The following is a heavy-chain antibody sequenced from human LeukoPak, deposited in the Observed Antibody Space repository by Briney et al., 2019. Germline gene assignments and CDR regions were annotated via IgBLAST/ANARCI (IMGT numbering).Heavy chain of an antibody. CDR3: ARDKGVYYYDSSGYWHY. CDR2: INPNSGGT. D-gene: IGHD3-22*01. Sequence: ASVKVSCKASGYTFTGYYMHWVRQAPGQGPEWMGWINPNSGGTNYAQKFQGRLTMTRDTSISTAYMELSRLRSDDTAVYYCARDKGVYYYDSSGYWHYWGQGTLVTVSS. CDR1: GYTFTGYY. J-gene: IGHJ4*02. V-gene: IGHV1-2*02.